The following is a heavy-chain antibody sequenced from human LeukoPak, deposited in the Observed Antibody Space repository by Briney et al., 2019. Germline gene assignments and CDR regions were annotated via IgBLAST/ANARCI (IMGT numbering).Heavy chain of an antibody. CDR2: IYTSGST. CDR1: GGSISSGSYY. J-gene: IGHJ4*02. Sequence: SETLSLTCTVSGGSISSGSYYWSWIRQPAGKGLEWIGRIYTSGSTNYNPSLKSRVTISVDTSKNQFSLKLSSVTAADTAVYYCARDPIAAAGTVGYFDYWGQGTLVTVSS. CDR3: ARDPIAAAGTVGYFDY. D-gene: IGHD6-13*01. V-gene: IGHV4-61*02.